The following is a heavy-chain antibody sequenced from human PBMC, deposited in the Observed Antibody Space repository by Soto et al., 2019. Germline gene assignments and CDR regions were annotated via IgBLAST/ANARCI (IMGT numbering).Heavy chain of an antibody. CDR3: AKDPGGQAVALDY. CDR2: ISYDGSNK. CDR1: GFTFSSYG. V-gene: IGHV3-30*18. D-gene: IGHD6-19*01. J-gene: IGHJ4*02. Sequence: QVQLVESGGGVVQPGRSLRLSCAASGFTFSSYGMHWVRQAPGKGLEWVAVISYDGSNKYYADSVKCRFTISRDNSKNTLYLQMNSLRAEDTAVYYCAKDPGGQAVALDYWGQGTLVTVSS.